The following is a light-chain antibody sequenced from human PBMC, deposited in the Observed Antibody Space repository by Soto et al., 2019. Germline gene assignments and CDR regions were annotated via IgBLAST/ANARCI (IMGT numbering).Light chain of an antibody. CDR3: SSYTSSIPYV. J-gene: IGLJ1*01. V-gene: IGLV2-14*01. Sequence: QSVLTQPASVSGSPGQSITISCTGTSSDVGTYNYVSWYQQHPGKAPKLMIYEVSNRPSGVSNRFSGSKSGNTASLTISGLQAEDEADYYCSSYTSSIPYVFGTGTKLTVL. CDR1: SSDVGTYNY. CDR2: EVS.